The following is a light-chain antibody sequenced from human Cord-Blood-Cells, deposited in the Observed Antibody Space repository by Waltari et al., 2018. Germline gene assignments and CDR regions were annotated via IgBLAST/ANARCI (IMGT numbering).Light chain of an antibody. CDR1: QSISSW. CDR3: QQYNSYSYS. V-gene: IGKV1-5*03. J-gene: IGKJ2*03. Sequence: DIQMTQSPSTLSASVGDRVTITCLASQSISSWFAWYQQKPGKAPKLLIYQAYSLESGVPSRFSGSGSGTEVTLTISSLQPDDFATYYCQQYNSYSYSFGQGTKLEIK. CDR2: QAY.